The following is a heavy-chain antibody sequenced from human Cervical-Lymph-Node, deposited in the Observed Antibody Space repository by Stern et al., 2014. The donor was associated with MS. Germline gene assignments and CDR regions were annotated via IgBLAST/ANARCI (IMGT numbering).Heavy chain of an antibody. V-gene: IGHV1-69*01. CDR2: IIPIFGTA. J-gene: IGHJ4*02. Sequence: VQLVESGAEVKKPGSSVKVSCKASGGTFNTNVISWVRQAPGQGLEWMGGIIPIFGTALYAQKVQGRVTITANESHRAVEMEMSSLRSEDTAVYSCARAAYSTSSYNYWGQGTLVIVSS. CDR1: GGTFNTNV. D-gene: IGHD6-6*01. CDR3: ARAAYSTSSYNY.